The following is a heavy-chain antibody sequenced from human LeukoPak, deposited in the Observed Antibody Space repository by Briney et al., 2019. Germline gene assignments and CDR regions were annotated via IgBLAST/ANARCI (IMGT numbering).Heavy chain of an antibody. CDR3: VGQLLRAV. CDR1: GYPFSVYW. Sequence: GGSLRLSCTASGYPFSVYWISWVRQAPGKGLEWVANIKEDGSVQDYVDSVKGRFTISRDNAKNSAYLQMNSLRVDDTAVYYCVGQLLRAVWGKGTTVTVSS. J-gene: IGHJ6*04. V-gene: IGHV3-7*01. D-gene: IGHD2-2*01. CDR2: IKEDGSVQ.